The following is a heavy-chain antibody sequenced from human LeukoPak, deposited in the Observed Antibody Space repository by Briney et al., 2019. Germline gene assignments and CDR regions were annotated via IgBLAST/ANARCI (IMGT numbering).Heavy chain of an antibody. D-gene: IGHD6-19*01. V-gene: IGHV4-59*08. J-gene: IGHJ4*02. CDR2: IYYSGST. CDR3: ARLVRSGWYPDY. Sequence: SETLSLTCTVSGGSISSYYWSWIRQPPGKGLEWIGYIYYSGSTNYNPSLKSRVTISVDTSKNQFSLKLSSVTAADTAVHYCARLVRSGWYPDYWGQGTLVTVSS. CDR1: GGSISSYY.